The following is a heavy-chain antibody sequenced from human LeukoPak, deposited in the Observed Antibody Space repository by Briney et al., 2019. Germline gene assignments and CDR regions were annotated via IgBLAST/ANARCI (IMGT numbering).Heavy chain of an antibody. Sequence: SETVSLMCTVCGDFISVGYELWAGVRQPRGKGLDWIGSSRCYNPSRKRRVAISLYPSKNHFSLRLNSVTTADTAVYFCAGVLNTGTGGRGWFDPWGQGTLVIVFS. J-gene: IGHJ5*02. V-gene: IGHV4-39*02. CDR2: SR. CDR3: AGVLNTGTGGRGWFDP. CDR1: GDFISVGYEL. D-gene: IGHD1/OR15-1a*01.